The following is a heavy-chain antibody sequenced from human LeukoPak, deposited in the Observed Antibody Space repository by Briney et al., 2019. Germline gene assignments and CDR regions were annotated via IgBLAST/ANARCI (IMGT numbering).Heavy chain of an antibody. CDR3: SLLAVASPQDY. CDR1: GFSFSTYE. V-gene: IGHV3-48*03. CDR2: ISSGGTIT. J-gene: IGHJ4*02. D-gene: IGHD6-19*01. Sequence: PGGSLRLSCAASGFSFSTYEMHWVRQAPGKGLEWVSDISSGGTITYYADSVRGRFTTSRDNAKNLLYLQMHSLRAEDTAIYYCSLLAVASPQDYWGQGTLVTVPS.